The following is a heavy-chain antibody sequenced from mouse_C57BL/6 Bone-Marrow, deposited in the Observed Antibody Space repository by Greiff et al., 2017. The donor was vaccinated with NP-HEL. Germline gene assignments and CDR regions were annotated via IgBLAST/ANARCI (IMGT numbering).Heavy chain of an antibody. Sequence: VQLQQSGPELVKPGASVKISCKASGYAFSSSWMNWVKQRPGKGLEWIGRIYPGDGDTNYNGKFKGKATLTADKSSSTAYMQLSSLTSEDSAVYFCARRRRYGNMYYFDYWGQGTTLTVSS. CDR2: IYPGDGDT. V-gene: IGHV1-82*01. CDR1: GYAFSSSW. J-gene: IGHJ2*01. D-gene: IGHD2-10*02. CDR3: ARRRRYGNMYYFDY.